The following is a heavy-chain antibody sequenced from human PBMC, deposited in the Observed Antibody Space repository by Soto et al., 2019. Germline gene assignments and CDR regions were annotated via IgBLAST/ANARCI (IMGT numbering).Heavy chain of an antibody. Sequence: GGSLRLSCAASGFTFTRYSMNWVRQAPGKGLEWVSSISSTTNYIYYGDSMKGRFTISRDNAKNSLYLEMDSLRPDDTALYYCVRGYSDYTDYFDYWGQGALVTVSS. CDR2: ISSTTNYI. D-gene: IGHD5-12*01. V-gene: IGHV3-21*04. CDR3: VRGYSDYTDYFDY. J-gene: IGHJ4*02. CDR1: GFTFTRYS.